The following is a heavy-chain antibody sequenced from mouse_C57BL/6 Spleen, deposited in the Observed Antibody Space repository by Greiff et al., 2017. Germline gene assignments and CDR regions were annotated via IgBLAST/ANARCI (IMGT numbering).Heavy chain of an antibody. V-gene: IGHV6-6*01. CDR3: TMITTVVATWDDYWYFDV. J-gene: IGHJ1*03. D-gene: IGHD1-1*01. CDR1: GFTFSDAW. Sequence: EVQLVESGGGLVQPGGSMKLSCAASGFTFSDAWMDWVRQSPEKGLEWVAEIRNKANNHATYYAESVKGRFTISRDDSKSSVYLQMNSLRAEDTGIYYCTMITTVVATWDDYWYFDVWGTGTTVTVSS. CDR2: IRNKANNHAT.